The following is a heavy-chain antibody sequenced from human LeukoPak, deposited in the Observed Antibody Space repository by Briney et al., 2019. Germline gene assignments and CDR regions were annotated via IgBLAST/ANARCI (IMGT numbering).Heavy chain of an antibody. D-gene: IGHD5-18*01. V-gene: IGHV3-23*01. Sequence: PGGSLRLSCAASGFTFSSYAMSWVRRAPGKGLEWVSAISGSGGSTYYADSVKGRFTISRDNSKNTLYLQMNSLRAEDTAVYYCARDGYSYGNFDYWGQGTLVTVSS. CDR2: ISGSGGST. CDR3: ARDGYSYGNFDY. J-gene: IGHJ4*02. CDR1: GFTFSSYA.